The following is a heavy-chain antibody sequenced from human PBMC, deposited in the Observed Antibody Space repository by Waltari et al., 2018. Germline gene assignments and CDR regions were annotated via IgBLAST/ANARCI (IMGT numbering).Heavy chain of an antibody. D-gene: IGHD3-22*01. CDR1: GYTFTTYW. V-gene: IGHV5-51*01. CDR3: ARRRAEWELLYYFDS. J-gene: IGHJ4*02. Sequence: EVQLVQSGAEVKKPGESLKISCRGSGYTFTTYWIAWVRQTPGKGLAWMGIIDPGDSDTRYSPSFQGQVSISVDKSISTAYLQWSSLKASDSAMYYCARRRAEWELLYYFDSWGQGTLVTVSS. CDR2: IDPGDSDT.